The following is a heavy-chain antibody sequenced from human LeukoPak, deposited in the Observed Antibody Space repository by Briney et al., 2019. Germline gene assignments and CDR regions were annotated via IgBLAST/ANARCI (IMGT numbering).Heavy chain of an antibody. D-gene: IGHD5-18*01. Sequence: ASVKVSCKASGYTFTGYYMHWVPQAPGQGLEWMGWINPNSGGTSYAQKFQGRVTMTRDTSISTAYMELTRLTSDDTAVYYCARDGYTYGDNWFDPWGQGTLVTVSS. V-gene: IGHV1-2*02. CDR3: ARDGYTYGDNWFDP. J-gene: IGHJ5*02. CDR2: INPNSGGT. CDR1: GYTFTGYY.